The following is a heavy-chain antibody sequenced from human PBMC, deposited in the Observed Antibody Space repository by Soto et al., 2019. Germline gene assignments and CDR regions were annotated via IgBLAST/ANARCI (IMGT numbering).Heavy chain of an antibody. CDR3: ARAVPRLGWQQLPRGGFDP. Sequence: QVQLVQSGAEVKKPGASVKVSCKASGYTFTSYGISWVRQAPGQGLEWMGWISAYNGNTNYAQKLQGRVTMTTDTSTSTAYRELGSLRSDDTAVYYCARAVPRLGWQQLPRGGFDPWGQGTLVTVSS. D-gene: IGHD6-13*01. J-gene: IGHJ5*02. CDR2: ISAYNGNT. V-gene: IGHV1-18*01. CDR1: GYTFTSYG.